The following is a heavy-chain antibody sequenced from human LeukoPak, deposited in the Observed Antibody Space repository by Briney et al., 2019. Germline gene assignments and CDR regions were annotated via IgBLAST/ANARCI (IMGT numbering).Heavy chain of an antibody. J-gene: IGHJ4*02. CDR3: VKGSYDFWCGYYDY. V-gene: IGHV3-64D*09. D-gene: IGHD3-3*01. CDR2: ISSNGGST. Sequence: GGSLRLSCSASGFTFSSYAMHWVRQAPGKGLEYVSAISSNGGSTYYADSVKGRFTISRDNSKNTLYLQMSSLRSEDTAVYYCVKGSYDFWCGYYDYWGQGTVFTVSS. CDR1: GFTFSSYA.